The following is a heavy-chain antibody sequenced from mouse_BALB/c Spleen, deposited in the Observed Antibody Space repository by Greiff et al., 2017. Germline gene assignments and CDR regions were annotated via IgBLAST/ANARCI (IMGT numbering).Heavy chain of an antibody. CDR3: ARGRQLGLPDY. J-gene: IGHJ2*01. Sequence: VHLVESGAELVRPGSSVKISCKASGYAFSSYWMNWVKQRPGQGLEWIGQIYPGDGDTNYNGKFKGKATLTADKSSSTAYMQLSSLTSEDSAVYFCARGRQLGLPDYWGQGTTLTVSS. V-gene: IGHV1-80*01. CDR2: IYPGDGDT. D-gene: IGHD3-2*01. CDR1: GYAFSSYW.